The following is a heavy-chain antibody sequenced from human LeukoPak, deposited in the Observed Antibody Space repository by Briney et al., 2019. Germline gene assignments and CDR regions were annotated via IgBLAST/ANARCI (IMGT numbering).Heavy chain of an antibody. CDR3: AIFGYCSSTSCYGFDY. J-gene: IGHJ4*02. V-gene: IGHV4-34*01. D-gene: IGHD2-2*03. CDR1: GGSFSGYY. Sequence: PSETLSLTWAVYGGSFSGYYWSWIRQPPGKGLEWIGEINHSGSTNYNPSLKSRVTISVDTSKNQFSLKLSSVTAADTAVYYCAIFGYCSSTSCYGFDYWGQGTLVTVSS. CDR2: INHSGST.